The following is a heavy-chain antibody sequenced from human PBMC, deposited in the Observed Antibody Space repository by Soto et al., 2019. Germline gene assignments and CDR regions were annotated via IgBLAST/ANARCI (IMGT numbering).Heavy chain of an antibody. J-gene: IGHJ4*02. V-gene: IGHV3-23*01. CDR2: ISGGDGSP. CDR1: GFTCSSYA. D-gene: IGHD3-16*01. CDR3: AKWHTYNYDSLAFSGFHC. Sequence: VGALRVSCVDSGFTCSSYAMTCVRQAPGKGLEWVSAISGGDGSPSYADSVKGRFTISRDNSKNTLYLHMNSLRADDTAAYYCAKWHTYNYDSLAFSGFHCWGQGTQVPVSP.